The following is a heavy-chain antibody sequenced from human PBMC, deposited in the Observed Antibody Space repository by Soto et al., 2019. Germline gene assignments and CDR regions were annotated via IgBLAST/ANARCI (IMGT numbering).Heavy chain of an antibody. Sequence: SETLSLTCIVSGGSISNYYWSWILQPPGKGLEWIGYIYYSGSTNYNPSLTSRVTISVDTSKNQFSLKLSSVTAADTAVYYCACGGHRVIVVDYNRFDPWAQGTQVTVSS. D-gene: IGHD3-22*01. V-gene: IGHV4-59*08. CDR1: GGSISNYY. J-gene: IGHJ5*02. CDR3: ACGGHRVIVVDYNRFDP. CDR2: IYYSGST.